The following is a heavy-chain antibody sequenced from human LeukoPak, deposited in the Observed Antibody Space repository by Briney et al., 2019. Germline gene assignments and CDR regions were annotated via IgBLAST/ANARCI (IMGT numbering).Heavy chain of an antibody. J-gene: IGHJ6*03. CDR2: IKQDGSEK. Sequence: GGSLRLSCAASGFTFSSYWMSWVRQAPGKGLEWVANIKQDGSEKYYVDSVKGRFTISRDNAKNSLYLQMNSLRAEDTAVYYCHWTTLTTYYYYYMDVWGKGTTVTVSS. V-gene: IGHV3-7*01. CDR3: HWTTLTTYYYYYMDV. CDR1: GFTFSSYW. D-gene: IGHD4-17*01.